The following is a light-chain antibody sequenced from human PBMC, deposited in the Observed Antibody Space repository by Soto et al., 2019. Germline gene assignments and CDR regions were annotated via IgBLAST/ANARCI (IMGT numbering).Light chain of an antibody. CDR2: GAS. CDR1: QSVNSN. V-gene: IGKV3-15*01. Sequence: EIVMTQSPATLSVSPGERATLSCRASQSVNSNLAWYQQKPGQAPRLLMYGASTRATGVPARFSGSGPGTEFTLTISSLQSEDFSVYYCQQYNNWYTFGQGTKLDIK. J-gene: IGKJ2*01. CDR3: QQYNNWYT.